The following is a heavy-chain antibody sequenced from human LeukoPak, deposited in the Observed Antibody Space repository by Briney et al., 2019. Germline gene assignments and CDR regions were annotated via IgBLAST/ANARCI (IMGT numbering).Heavy chain of an antibody. J-gene: IGHJ6*03. CDR3: ARADVDTAMATGYYYYYMDV. CDR2: MNPNSGNT. D-gene: IGHD5-18*01. Sequence: ASVKVSCKASGGTFSSYAISWVRQAPGQGLEWMGWMNPNSGNTGYAQKFQGRVTITRNTSISTAYMELSSLRSEDTAVYYCARADVDTAMATGYYYYYMDVWGKGTTVTVSS. V-gene: IGHV1-8*03. CDR1: GGTFSSYA.